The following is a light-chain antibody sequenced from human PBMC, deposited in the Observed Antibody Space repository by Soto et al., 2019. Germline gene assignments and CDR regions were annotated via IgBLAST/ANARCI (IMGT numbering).Light chain of an antibody. V-gene: IGKV1-13*02. CDR2: DVS. CDR1: QDISGA. CDR3: QQFNVYPIT. J-gene: IGKJ5*01. Sequence: AIQLTQSPSSLSASVGDRVTITCRASQDISGALAWYQQKPGKAPKLLIYDVSSVESGVPSRFSGSGSGTDFTFTISSLQPEDFATYYCQQFNVYPITFGQGTRLEIK.